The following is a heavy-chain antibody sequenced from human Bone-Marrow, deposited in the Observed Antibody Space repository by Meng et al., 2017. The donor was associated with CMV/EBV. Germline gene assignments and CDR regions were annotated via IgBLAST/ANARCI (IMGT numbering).Heavy chain of an antibody. CDR1: GFTFSSYA. CDR2: ISGSGGST. Sequence: GESLKISCAASGFTFSSYAMSWVRQAPGKGLEWVSAISGSGGSTYYADSVKGRFTISRDNAKNSLYLQMNSLRAEDTAVYYCARDQHPFLSGYPPSQGVLSGYYYYGMDVWGQGTLVTVSS. D-gene: IGHD3-3*01. CDR3: ARDQHPFLSGYPPSQGVLSGYYYYGMDV. V-gene: IGHV3-23*01. J-gene: IGHJ6*02.